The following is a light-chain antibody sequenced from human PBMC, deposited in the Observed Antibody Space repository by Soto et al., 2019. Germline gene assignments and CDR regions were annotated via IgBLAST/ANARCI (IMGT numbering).Light chain of an antibody. CDR1: SSDVGSYNL. V-gene: IGLV2-23*02. J-gene: IGLJ1*01. CDR3: CSYAGSSTYV. CDR2: EVS. Sequence: QSVLTQPASVSGSPGQSITISCTGTSSDVGSYNLVPWYQQYPGKAPKVMIYEVSKRPSGVPNRFSGSKSGNTASLTISGLQAEDEADYYCCSYAGSSTYVFGTGTKLTVL.